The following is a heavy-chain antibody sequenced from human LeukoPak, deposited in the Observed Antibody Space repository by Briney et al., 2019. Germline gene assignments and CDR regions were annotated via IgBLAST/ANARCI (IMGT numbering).Heavy chain of an antibody. J-gene: IGHJ4*02. CDR2: ISSTSSLI. CDR1: GFTFNTYA. CDR3: ARYNSGWNDY. D-gene: IGHD6-19*01. Sequence: PGGSLRLSCAASGFTFNTYAMNWVRQAPGKGLEWVSSISSTSSLIWYADSLKGRFTISRDNAKNSLYLQMDSLRAEDTAIYYCARYNSGWNDYWGQGTLVTVSS. V-gene: IGHV3-21*01.